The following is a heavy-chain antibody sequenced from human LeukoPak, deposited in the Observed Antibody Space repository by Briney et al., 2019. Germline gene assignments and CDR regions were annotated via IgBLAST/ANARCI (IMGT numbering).Heavy chain of an antibody. CDR2: ISTYTGNS. CDR1: GYTFSNYV. Sequence: ASVEVSCKTSGYTFSNYVLTWVRQAPGQGLEWMGRISTYTGNSNYAQKYQDRVTMTTDTSTSTAYMELRNLSSDDTAVYYCARTMTTLTTHGELDFWGQGTLVTASS. V-gene: IGHV1-18*01. J-gene: IGHJ4*02. D-gene: IGHD4-17*01. CDR3: ARTMTTLTTHGELDF.